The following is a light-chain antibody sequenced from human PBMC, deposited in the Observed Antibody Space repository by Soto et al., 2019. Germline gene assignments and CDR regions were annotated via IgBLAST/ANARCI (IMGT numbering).Light chain of an antibody. CDR3: MQHAQLPVT. CDR2: EIS. J-gene: IGKJ4*01. CDR1: QSLVNSDGNTH. V-gene: IGKV2-24*01. Sequence: DIVMTQTPLSSPVTLGQPASISCKSSQSLVNSDGNTHLSWFQQRPGQPPRLLIYEISNRFSGGPARVSASRAGTDFTLKITRVEAEDVGVYFCMQHAQLPVTFGGGTRVEIK.